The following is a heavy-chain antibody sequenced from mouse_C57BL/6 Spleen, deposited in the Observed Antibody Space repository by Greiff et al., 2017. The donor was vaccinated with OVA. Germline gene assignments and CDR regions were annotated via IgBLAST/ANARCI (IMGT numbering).Heavy chain of an antibody. J-gene: IGHJ2*01. CDR1: GYTFTSYC. Sequence: VQLQQPGTELVKPGASVKLSCKASGYTFTSYCMHWVKQRPGQGLEWIGNINPSNGGTNYNEKFKSKATLTVDKSSSTAYMQLSSLTSEDSAVYYCARDGSSYAYFDYWGQGTTLTVSS. CDR3: ARDGSSYAYFDY. D-gene: IGHD1-1*01. V-gene: IGHV1-53*01. CDR2: INPSNGGT.